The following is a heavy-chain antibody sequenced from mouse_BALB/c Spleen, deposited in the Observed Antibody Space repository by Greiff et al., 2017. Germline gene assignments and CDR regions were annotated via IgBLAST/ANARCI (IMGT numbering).Heavy chain of an antibody. CDR3: ERGYYFDY. Sequence: EVKLVESGGGLVKPGGSLKLSCAASGFTFSSYAMSWVRQTPEKRLEWVASISSGGSTYYPDSVKGRFTISRDNARNILYLQMSSLRSEDTAMYYWERGYYFDYWGQGTTLTVSS. CDR2: ISSGGST. V-gene: IGHV5-6-5*01. CDR1: GFTFSSYA. J-gene: IGHJ2*01.